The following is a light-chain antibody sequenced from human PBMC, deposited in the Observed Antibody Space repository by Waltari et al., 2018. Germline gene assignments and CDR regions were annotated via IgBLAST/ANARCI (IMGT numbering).Light chain of an antibody. J-gene: IGKJ5*01. CDR1: QGIRND. CDR3: QHRNIWPRGLT. CDR2: AAS. V-gene: IGKV1-17*01. Sequence: DIQMTQSPSSLSASVGDRVTITCRASQGIRNDLGWFQQKPGKAPKRLIYAASRLQSGVPSRFSGSGSGTEFTLTISSLEPEDFAVYFCQHRNIWPRGLTFGQGTRLEIK.